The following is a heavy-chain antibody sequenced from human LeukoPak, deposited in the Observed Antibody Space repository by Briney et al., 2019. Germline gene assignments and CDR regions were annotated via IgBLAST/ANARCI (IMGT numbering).Heavy chain of an antibody. V-gene: IGHV4-61*02. J-gene: IGHJ3*02. CDR1: GGSISSGSYY. Sequence: SETLSLTCTVSGGSISSGSYYWSWIRQPAGKGLEWIGRIYTSGSTNYNPSLKSRVTISVDTSKNQFSLKLSSVTAADTAVYYCARVSQLLWFGELWDAFDIWGQGTMVTVSS. CDR3: ARVSQLLWFGELWDAFDI. CDR2: IYTSGST. D-gene: IGHD3-10*01.